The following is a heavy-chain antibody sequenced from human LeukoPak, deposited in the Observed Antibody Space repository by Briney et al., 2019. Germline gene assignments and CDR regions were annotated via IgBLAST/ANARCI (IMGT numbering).Heavy chain of an antibody. CDR3: TTGVRDSSGYYNFDY. D-gene: IGHD3-22*01. CDR2: IKSKTDGGTI. J-gene: IGHJ4*02. V-gene: IGHV3-15*01. CDR1: EFTFSNAW. Sequence: PGGSLRLSCAASEFTFSNAWMNWVRQSPGKGLEWVGRIKSKTDGGTIDYGAPVKGRFAISRDDSKNTLFLQMNSLKTEDTAMYHCTTGVRDSSGYYNFDYWGQGTLVTVSS.